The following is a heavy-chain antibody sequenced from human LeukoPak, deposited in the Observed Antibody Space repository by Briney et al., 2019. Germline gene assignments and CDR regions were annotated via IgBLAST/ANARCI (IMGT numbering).Heavy chain of an antibody. CDR1: GFTFSTFW. Sequence: GGSLRLSCAASGFTFSTFWMSWVRQAPGKGLGWLAKIKKDGSEKYYVDSVKRRLTISRDNAKNSLYLQMNSLRAEDTAVYYCARDSRGSPIDYWGQGTLVTVSS. CDR2: IKKDGSEK. CDR3: ARDSRGSPIDY. V-gene: IGHV3-7*01. D-gene: IGHD2-2*02. J-gene: IGHJ4*02.